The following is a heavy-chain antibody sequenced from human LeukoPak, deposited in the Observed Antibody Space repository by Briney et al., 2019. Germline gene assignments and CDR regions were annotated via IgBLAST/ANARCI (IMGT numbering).Heavy chain of an antibody. V-gene: IGHV1-8*01. CDR1: GYTFTSYD. CDR3: ARPLSGDYGTEYFQH. J-gene: IGHJ1*01. D-gene: IGHD4-17*01. Sequence: ASVKVSCKASGYTFTSYDINWVRQATGQGLEWMGWMNPNSGNTGYAQKFQGRVTMTRNTSISTAFMELSSLRSEDTAVYYCARPLSGDYGTEYFQHWGQGTLVTVSS. CDR2: MNPNSGNT.